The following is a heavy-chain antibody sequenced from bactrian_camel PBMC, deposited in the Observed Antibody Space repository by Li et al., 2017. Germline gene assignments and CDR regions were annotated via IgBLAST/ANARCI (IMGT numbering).Heavy chain of an antibody. CDR1: GFTFSSYA. CDR3: ARVGGSTATMPRY. J-gene: IGHJ4*01. Sequence: VQLVESGGGSVQAGGSLRLSCAVSGFTFSSYAMNWFRQAPGKGLEWVSGINSRGDTWYTDSVKGRFTISRDDAKNTLYLQMNSLKTEDTAVYYCARVGGSTATMPRYWGQGTQVTVS. V-gene: IGHV3S42*01. D-gene: IGHD4*01. CDR2: INSRGDT.